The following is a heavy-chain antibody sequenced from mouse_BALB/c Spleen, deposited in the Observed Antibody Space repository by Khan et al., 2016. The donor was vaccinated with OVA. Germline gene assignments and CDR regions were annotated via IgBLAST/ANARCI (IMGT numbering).Heavy chain of an antibody. J-gene: IGHJ4*01. CDR3: ARGDDYYEDAMDY. V-gene: IGHV2-9*02. D-gene: IGHD2-3*01. CDR2: IWAGGST. CDR1: GFPLTSYG. Sequence: VQLVESGPGLVAPSQSLSITCTVSGFPLTSYGIHWVRQPPGKGLEWLGVIWAGGSTNYNLALMSRLSISKDNFKSQFFLKMNRLQTDDTAMYYCARGDDYYEDAMDYWGQGTSVTVSS.